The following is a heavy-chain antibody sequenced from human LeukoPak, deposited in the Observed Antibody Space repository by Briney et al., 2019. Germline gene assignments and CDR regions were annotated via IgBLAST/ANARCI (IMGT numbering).Heavy chain of an antibody. Sequence: ASVKASCKASGYTFTSYGISGVRQSPGQGLEWMGWISAYNGNTNYAQKLQGRVTMTTDTCTSTAYMELRSLRSDDTAVYYCAGVGTAALLDWFDPWGQGTLVTVSS. CDR1: GYTFTSYG. J-gene: IGHJ5*02. CDR2: ISAYNGNT. CDR3: AGVGTAALLDWFDP. V-gene: IGHV1-18*01. D-gene: IGHD2-15*01.